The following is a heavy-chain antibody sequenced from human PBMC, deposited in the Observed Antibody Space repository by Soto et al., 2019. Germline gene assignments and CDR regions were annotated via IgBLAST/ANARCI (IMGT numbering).Heavy chain of an antibody. D-gene: IGHD5-12*01. CDR1: GFTFSSYA. V-gene: IGHV3-23*01. CDR3: AKYSGYADWFDP. J-gene: IGHJ5*02. Sequence: EVQLLESGGGLVQPGGSLRLSCAASGFTFSSYAMSWVRQAPGKGLEWVSAISGSGGSTYYADSVKGRFTISRDNSKSTLYLQMNSLRAEDTAVYYCAKYSGYADWFDPWGQGTLVTVSS. CDR2: ISGSGGST.